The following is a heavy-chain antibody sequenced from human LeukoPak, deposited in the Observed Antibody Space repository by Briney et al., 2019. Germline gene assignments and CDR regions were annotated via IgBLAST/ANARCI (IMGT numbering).Heavy chain of an antibody. Sequence: SETLSLTCTVSADSMRGHFWSWIRQPPGKGLEWIGYIYYRETTNYNPSLKSRVTISIDKSKRQFSLRLNSVTASDTAVYYCARTGDVYDTLTGYSYFFDYWGQGTLVTVSS. V-gene: IGHV4-59*08. CDR2: IYYRETT. CDR3: ARTGDVYDTLTGYSYFFDY. D-gene: IGHD3-9*01. CDR1: ADSMRGHF. J-gene: IGHJ4*02.